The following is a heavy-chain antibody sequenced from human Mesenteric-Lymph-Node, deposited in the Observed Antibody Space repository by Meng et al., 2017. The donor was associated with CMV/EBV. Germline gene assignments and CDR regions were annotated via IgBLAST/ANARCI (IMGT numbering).Heavy chain of an antibody. D-gene: IGHD4-23*01. Sequence: SLKISCAASGFTFSTYEINWVRQAPGKGLEWISYISSSGSNILYADSVKGRFTISRDNAKNSLYLQMNSLRVEDTAVYYCARDSGDRPVVTPEDSAFDVWGQGTMVTVSS. V-gene: IGHV3-48*03. CDR3: ARDSGDRPVVTPEDSAFDV. J-gene: IGHJ3*01. CDR1: GFTFSTYE. CDR2: ISSSGSNI.